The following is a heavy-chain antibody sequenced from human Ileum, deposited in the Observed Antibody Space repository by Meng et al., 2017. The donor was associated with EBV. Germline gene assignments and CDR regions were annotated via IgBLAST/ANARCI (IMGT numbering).Heavy chain of an antibody. CDR3: ARPQQVAHYDY. CDR2: INPNTGKT. J-gene: IGHJ4*02. V-gene: IGHV1-2*06. D-gene: IGHD6-13*01. Sequence: QGQLVRPGAEMKEPGASVKVSCKTSGYTFTGYYMYWIRQTPGQGLEWIGRINPNTGKTNYAQKFQGRVAVTTDTSTSTGYMELRSLTSDDTAIYYCARPQQVAHYDYWGQGTLVTVSS. CDR1: GYTFTGYY.